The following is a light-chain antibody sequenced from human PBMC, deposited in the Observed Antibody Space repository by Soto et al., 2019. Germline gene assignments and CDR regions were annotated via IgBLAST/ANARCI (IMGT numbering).Light chain of an antibody. Sequence: QSVLTQPASVSWAPGQSITISCTGTNSDVNYVSWHQQHPGKAPKLMIYEVINRSSGVSTRFSGSKSGNTASLTISGLQAEDEADYYCSSSTSSNTFVFGTGTKSPS. J-gene: IGLJ1*01. CDR1: NSDVNY. CDR2: EVI. V-gene: IGLV2-14*01. CDR3: SSSTSSNTFV.